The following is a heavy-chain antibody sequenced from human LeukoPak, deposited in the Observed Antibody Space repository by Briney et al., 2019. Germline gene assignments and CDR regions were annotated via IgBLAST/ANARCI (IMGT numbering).Heavy chain of an antibody. D-gene: IGHD6-19*01. Sequence: GGTLRLSCAASGFTFSGSAMHWVRQASGKGLEWVGRIRSKANSYATAYAASVKGRFTISRDDSKNTAYLQMNSLKTEDTAVYYCTTIIAVAGTSGANWGQGTLVTVSS. V-gene: IGHV3-73*01. CDR1: GFTFSGSA. CDR3: TTIIAVAGTSGAN. J-gene: IGHJ4*02. CDR2: IRSKANSYAT.